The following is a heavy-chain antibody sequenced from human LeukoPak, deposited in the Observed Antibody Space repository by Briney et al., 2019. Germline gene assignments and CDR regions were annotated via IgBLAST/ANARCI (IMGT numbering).Heavy chain of an antibody. V-gene: IGHV3-23*01. D-gene: IGHD6-19*01. CDR3: ARGMTVAANWFDP. CDR2: ISGSGGST. Sequence: GGSLRLSCAASGFTFSSYAMSWVRQAPGKGLEWVSAISGSGGSTYYADSVKGRFTISRDNAENSLYLQMNSLRAEDTAVYYCARGMTVAANWFDPWGQGTLVTVSS. CDR1: GFTFSSYA. J-gene: IGHJ5*02.